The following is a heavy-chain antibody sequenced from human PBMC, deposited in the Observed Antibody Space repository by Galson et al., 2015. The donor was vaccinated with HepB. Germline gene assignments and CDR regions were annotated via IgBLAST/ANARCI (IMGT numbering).Heavy chain of an antibody. Sequence: SLRLSCAASGFTFSSYGMHWVRQAPGKGLEWVAVISYDGSNKYYADSVKGRFTISRDNSKNTLYLQMNSLRAEDTAVYYCAREILGQQLVLDYYYGMDVWGQGTTVTVSS. CDR1: GFTFSSYG. CDR2: ISYDGSNK. CDR3: AREILGQQLVLDYYYGMDV. D-gene: IGHD6-13*01. V-gene: IGHV3-30*03. J-gene: IGHJ6*02.